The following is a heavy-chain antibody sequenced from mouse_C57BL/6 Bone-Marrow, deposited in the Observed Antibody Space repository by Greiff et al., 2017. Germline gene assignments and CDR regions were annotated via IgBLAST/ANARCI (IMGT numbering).Heavy chain of an antibody. J-gene: IGHJ3*01. CDR3: TRGRGYDYDAAWFAY. V-gene: IGHV5-9-1*02. CDR1: GFTFSSYA. Sequence: EVQVVESVAFLFNPLISLKLSCAASGFTFSSYAMSWVRQTPEERLEWVAYISSGGDYIYYADTVKGRFTISRDNARNTLYLQMSSLKSEDTAMYYCTRGRGYDYDAAWFAYWGQGTLVTVSA. CDR2: ISSGGDYI. D-gene: IGHD2-4*01.